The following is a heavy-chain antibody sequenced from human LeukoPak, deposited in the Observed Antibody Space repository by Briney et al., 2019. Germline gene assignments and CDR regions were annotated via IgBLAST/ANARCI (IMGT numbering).Heavy chain of an antibody. V-gene: IGHV4-39*01. Sequence: SETLSLTCTVSGGSISGSSYYWGWIRQPPGKRLEWVGSVYYSGSTYYNPSLKSRVTISVDTSKNQFSLKLSSVTAADTAVYYCARHGYFGRTYYFDYWGQGTLVTVSS. CDR2: VYYSGST. CDR1: GGSISGSSYY. J-gene: IGHJ4*02. D-gene: IGHD2-21*01. CDR3: ARHGYFGRTYYFDY.